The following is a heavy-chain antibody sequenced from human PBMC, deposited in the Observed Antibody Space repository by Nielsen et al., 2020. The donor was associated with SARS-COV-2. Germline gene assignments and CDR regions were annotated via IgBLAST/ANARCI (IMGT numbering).Heavy chain of an antibody. J-gene: IGHJ4*02. Sequence: GGSLRLSCVASEFSFSMYSMYWVRQAPGKGLEWVSYISGDSRSIYYADSVKGRFTVTRDNAKNSLYLQMNSLRDEDTAVYYCARDLELLTNYYALDYWGQGTLVTVSS. V-gene: IGHV3-48*02. CDR2: ISGDSRSI. D-gene: IGHD3-9*01. CDR3: ARDLELLTNYYALDY. CDR1: EFSFSMYS.